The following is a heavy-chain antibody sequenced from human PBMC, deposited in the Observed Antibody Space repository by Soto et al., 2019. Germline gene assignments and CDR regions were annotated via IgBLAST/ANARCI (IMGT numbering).Heavy chain of an antibody. CDR3: ARQGGYSYGYYYYYMDV. D-gene: IGHD5-18*01. Sequence: GESLKISCKGSGYSFTSYWIGWVRQMPGKGLEWMGIIYPGDSDTRYSPSFQGQVTISADKSISTAYLHWSSLKASDTAMSYCARQGGYSYGYYYYYMDVWGKGTTVTVSS. CDR2: IYPGDSDT. J-gene: IGHJ6*03. V-gene: IGHV5-51*01. CDR1: GYSFTSYW.